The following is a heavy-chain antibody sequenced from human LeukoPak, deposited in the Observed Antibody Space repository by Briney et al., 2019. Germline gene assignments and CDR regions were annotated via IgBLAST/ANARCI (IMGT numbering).Heavy chain of an antibody. CDR2: INPSGGST. CDR1: GYTFTDYY. CDR3: ARHPSPQLHHFDY. Sequence: ASVTVSCKASGYTFTDYYIHWVRQAPGQGLEWMGIINPSGGSTSYAQKFQGRVTMTRDTSTSTVYMELSSLRSEDTAVYYCARHPSPQLHHFDYWGQGTLVTVSS. J-gene: IGHJ4*02. D-gene: IGHD2-2*01. V-gene: IGHV1-46*01.